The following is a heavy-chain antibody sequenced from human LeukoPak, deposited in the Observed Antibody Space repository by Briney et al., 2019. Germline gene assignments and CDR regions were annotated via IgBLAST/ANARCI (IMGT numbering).Heavy chain of an antibody. J-gene: IGHJ3*02. Sequence: ASVKVSSKVSGYTLSELSMHWVRQAPGQGLEWMGGIIPIFGTANYAQKFQGRVTITADESTSTAYMELSSLRSEDTAVYYCARDVEMATERSVAFDIWGQGTMVTVSS. CDR2: IIPIFGTA. D-gene: IGHD5-24*01. CDR3: ARDVEMATERSVAFDI. CDR1: GYTLSELS. V-gene: IGHV1-69*13.